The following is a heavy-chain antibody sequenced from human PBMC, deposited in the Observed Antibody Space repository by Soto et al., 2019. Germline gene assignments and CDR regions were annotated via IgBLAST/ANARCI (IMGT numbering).Heavy chain of an antibody. CDR2: INPNSGGT. J-gene: IGHJ4*02. CDR3: ARGGRGVRGYYFDY. V-gene: IGHV1-2*04. Sequence: ASVKVSCKASGYTFTGYYMHWVRQAPGQGLEWMGWINPNSGGTNYAQKFQGWVTMTRDTSISTAYMELSRLRSDDTAVYYGARGGRGVRGYYFDYWGQGTLVTVSS. D-gene: IGHD2-8*01. CDR1: GYTFTGYY.